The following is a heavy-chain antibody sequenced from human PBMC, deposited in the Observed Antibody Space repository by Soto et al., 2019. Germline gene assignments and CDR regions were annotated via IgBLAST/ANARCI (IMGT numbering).Heavy chain of an antibody. Sequence: QVQLVESGGGVVQPGRSLRLSCAASGFPFRDYAFHWVRQPPGKGLEWVAVLSYDGSEKYYDDSVKGRFTISRDNAKNMLYLQLSSLRAEDTAVYYCARGQLVNPGYYYGMDIWGQGTTVTVSS. CDR1: GFPFRDYA. V-gene: IGHV3-33*01. CDR3: ARGQLVNPGYYYGMDI. J-gene: IGHJ6*02. D-gene: IGHD3-22*01. CDR2: LSYDGSEK.